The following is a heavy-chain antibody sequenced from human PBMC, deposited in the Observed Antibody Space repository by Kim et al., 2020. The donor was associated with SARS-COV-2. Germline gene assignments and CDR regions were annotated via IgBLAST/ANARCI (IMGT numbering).Heavy chain of an antibody. V-gene: IGHV3-74*01. CDR2: INSDGSST. D-gene: IGHD5-18*01. J-gene: IGHJ4*02. CDR3: AREDTAMAPPDY. CDR1: GFNFSSYW. Sequence: GGSLRLSCAASGFNFSSYWMHWVRQAPGKGLVWVSRINSDGSSTSYADSVKGRFTISRDNAKNTLYLQMNSLRAEDTAVYYCAREDTAMAPPDYWGQGTLVTVSS.